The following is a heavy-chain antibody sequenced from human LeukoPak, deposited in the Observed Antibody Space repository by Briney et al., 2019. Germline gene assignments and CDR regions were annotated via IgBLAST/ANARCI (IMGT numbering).Heavy chain of an antibody. CDR2: INPNSGGT. CDR3: ARLNGSGSYLDY. J-gene: IGHJ4*02. V-gene: IGHV1-2*02. Sequence: ASVKVSCKASGYTFTGYYMHWVRQAPGQGLEWMGWINPNSGGTNYAQKFQGRVTMTRDTSISTAYMELGRLRSDDTAVYYCARLNGSGSYLDYWGQGTLVTVSS. D-gene: IGHD3-10*01. CDR1: GYTFTGYY.